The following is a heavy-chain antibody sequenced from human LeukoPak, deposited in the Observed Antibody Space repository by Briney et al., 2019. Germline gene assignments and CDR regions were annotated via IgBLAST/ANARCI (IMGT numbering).Heavy chain of an antibody. CDR3: AREARECSSTSCYPYYYYMDV. CDR1: GYPFTSYD. J-gene: IGHJ6*03. V-gene: IGHV1-8*03. CDR2: MNPNSGNT. D-gene: IGHD2-2*01. Sequence: ASVKVSCKASGYPFTSYDINWVRQATGQGLEWMGWMNPNSGNTGYAQKFQGRVTITRNTSISTAYMELSSLRSEDTAVYYCAREARECSSTSCYPYYYYMDVWGKGTTVTVSS.